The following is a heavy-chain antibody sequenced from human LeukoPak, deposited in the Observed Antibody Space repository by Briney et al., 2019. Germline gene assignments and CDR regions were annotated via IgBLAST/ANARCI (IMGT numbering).Heavy chain of an antibody. Sequence: GESLKISSKGSGXSFTSYWIGWVRQMPGKGLEWMGIIYPGDSDTRYSPSFQGQVTISADKSISTAYLQWSSLKASDTAMYYCARCSSSWQNWFDPWGQGTLVTVSS. CDR2: IYPGDSDT. D-gene: IGHD6-13*01. CDR3: ARCSSSWQNWFDP. V-gene: IGHV5-51*01. J-gene: IGHJ5*02. CDR1: GXSFTSYW.